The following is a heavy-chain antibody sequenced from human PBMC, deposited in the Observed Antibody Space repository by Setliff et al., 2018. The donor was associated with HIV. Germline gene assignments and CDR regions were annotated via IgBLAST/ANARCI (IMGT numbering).Heavy chain of an antibody. CDR2: IYSTGST. V-gene: IGHV4-61*02. CDR3: TRDTGYILSGYRPHWYFDL. CDR1: GDSISSGNYY. Sequence: SETLSLTCTFSGDSISSGNYYWSWIRQPAGKGLEWIGRIYSTGSTNYNPSLKSRVTISSDTSKNLFSLKLSTVTAVDAAVYYCTRDTGYILSGYRPHWYFDLWGRGTLVTVSS. J-gene: IGHJ2*01. D-gene: IGHD3-9*01.